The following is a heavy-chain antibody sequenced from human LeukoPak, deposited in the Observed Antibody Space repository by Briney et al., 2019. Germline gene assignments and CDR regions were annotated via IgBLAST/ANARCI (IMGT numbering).Heavy chain of an antibody. CDR3: ARDGGGIAAADAFDY. D-gene: IGHD6-13*01. Sequence: ASVKVSCKASGYTLTGYYMHWVRQAPGQGLEWMGWINPNSGGTNYAQKFQGRVTMTRDTSISTAYMELNRLRSDDTAVYYCARDGGGIAAADAFDYWGQGTLVTVSS. CDR2: INPNSGGT. V-gene: IGHV1-2*02. J-gene: IGHJ4*02. CDR1: GYTLTGYY.